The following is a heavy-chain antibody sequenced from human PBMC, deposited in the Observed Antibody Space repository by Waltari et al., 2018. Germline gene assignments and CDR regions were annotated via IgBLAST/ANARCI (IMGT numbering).Heavy chain of an antibody. CDR1: GYTFPNSA. CDR2: INAGNGDT. CDR3: ARGDSGYYYAFDY. V-gene: IGHV1-3*01. J-gene: IGHJ4*02. Sequence: QVQLVQSGAEVKKPGASVKVSCKASGYTFPNSAMHWVRQAPGQRLEWMGWINAGNGDTKYSQKFQGRVTITSDTSASTAYMELSSLKSEDTAVYYCARGDSGYYYAFDYWGQGTLVTVSS. D-gene: IGHD3-22*01.